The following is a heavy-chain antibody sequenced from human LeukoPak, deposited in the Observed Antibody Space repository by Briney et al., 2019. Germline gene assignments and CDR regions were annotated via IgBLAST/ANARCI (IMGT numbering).Heavy chain of an antibody. D-gene: IGHD6-6*01. CDR1: GYTLTELS. J-gene: IGHJ4*02. CDR2: FDPEDGET. Sequence: ASVKVSCKVSGYTLTELSMHWVRQAPGKGLEWMGGFDPEDGETIYAQKFQGRVTITRNTSISTAYMELSSLRSEDTAVYYCARGGQLGEYYFDYWGQGTLVTVSS. V-gene: IGHV1-24*01. CDR3: ARGGQLGEYYFDY.